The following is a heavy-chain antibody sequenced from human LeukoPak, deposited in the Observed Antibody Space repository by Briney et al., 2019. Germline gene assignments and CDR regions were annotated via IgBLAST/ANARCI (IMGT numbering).Heavy chain of an antibody. V-gene: IGHV3-74*01. Sequence: GGSLRLSCAASAFTFSSYWMHWVRQGPGKGLVCFLRTNSDGTSTDHADSVKGRFTIARDNAKNTLYLQMYSLRAEDTAVYYCTRGNALYGMDVWGQGSTVTVSS. J-gene: IGHJ6*02. CDR2: TNSDGTST. CDR1: AFTFSSYW. CDR3: TRGNALYGMDV.